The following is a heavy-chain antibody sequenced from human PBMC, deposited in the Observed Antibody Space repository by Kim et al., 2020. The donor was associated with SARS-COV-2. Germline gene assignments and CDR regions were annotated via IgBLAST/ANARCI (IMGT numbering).Heavy chain of an antibody. V-gene: IGHV3-7*01. CDR2: IKQDGSEK. D-gene: IGHD2-21*01. CDR3: ARTPLWRRVDYFDY. CDR1: GFTFSSYW. Sequence: GGSLRLSCAASGFTFSSYWMNWVRQAPGKGLEWVANIKQDGSEKYYVDSVKGRFTISRDNAKNSLYLQMNSLRAEDTAVYYCARTPLWRRVDYFDYWGQGTLVTVSS. J-gene: IGHJ4*02.